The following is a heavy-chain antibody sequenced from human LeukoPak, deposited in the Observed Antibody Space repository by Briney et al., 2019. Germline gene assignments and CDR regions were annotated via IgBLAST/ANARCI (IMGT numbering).Heavy chain of an antibody. Sequence: GGSLRLSCAASGVTFSSYAMSWVRQAPGKGLEWVSAISGSGGSTYYADSVKGRFTISRDNSKDTLYLQMNSLRDEDTAVYYCARDGLVERFLEWYWVQGTLVTVSS. CDR2: ISGSGGST. CDR3: ARDGLVERFLEWY. D-gene: IGHD3-3*01. V-gene: IGHV3-23*01. CDR1: GVTFSSYA. J-gene: IGHJ4*02.